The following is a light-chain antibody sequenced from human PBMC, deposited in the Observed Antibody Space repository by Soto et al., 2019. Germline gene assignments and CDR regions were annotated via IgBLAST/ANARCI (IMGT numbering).Light chain of an antibody. J-gene: IGKJ1*01. CDR2: DAS. V-gene: IGKV1-5*01. Sequence: DIQMTQSPSTLSASVGDTVTITCRASQSISRSLAWYQHQPGKAPKLLIYDASSLESGVPSRFSGIGSGTEFTLSISSLQPEDFGTYYCQQCYMGWTLGQGTKVDIK. CDR1: QSISRS. CDR3: QQCYMGWT.